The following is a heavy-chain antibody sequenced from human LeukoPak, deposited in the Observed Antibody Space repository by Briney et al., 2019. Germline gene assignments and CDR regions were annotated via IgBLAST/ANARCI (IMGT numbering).Heavy chain of an antibody. CDR1: GASISAYY. CDR2: IYSGGST. D-gene: IGHD6-13*01. J-gene: IGHJ5*02. Sequence: SETLSLTSTVSGASISAYYWTWIRQPAGKGLEWIGRIYSGGSTNYSPSLKSRVTMSVDPSKKQFSLKLTSVTAADTAVYYCAKNAGDLWGQGSLITVSS. V-gene: IGHV4-4*07. CDR3: AKNAGDL.